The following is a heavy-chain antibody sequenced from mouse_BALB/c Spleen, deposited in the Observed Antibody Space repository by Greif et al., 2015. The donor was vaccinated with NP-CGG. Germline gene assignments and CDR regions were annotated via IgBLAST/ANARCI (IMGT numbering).Heavy chain of an antibody. V-gene: IGHV5-6-4*01. D-gene: IGHD2-3*01. CDR2: ISSGGSYT. J-gene: IGHJ2*01. CDR3: TRDVDGNYLDY. CDR1: GFTFSSYT. Sequence: EVQLVESGGGLVKPGGSLKLSCAASGFTFSSYTMSWVRQTPEKRLEWVATISSGGSYTYYPDSVKGRFTISRDNAKNTLYLQMSRLKSEDTAMYYCTRDVDGNYLDYWGQGTTLTVSS.